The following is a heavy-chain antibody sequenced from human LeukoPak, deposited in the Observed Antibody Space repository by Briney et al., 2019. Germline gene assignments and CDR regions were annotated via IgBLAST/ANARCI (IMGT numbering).Heavy chain of an antibody. CDR1: CYTFPSYG. D-gene: IGHD3-22*01. J-gene: IGHJ3*02. CDR3: ARDRYRITMIVVVPDAFDI. CDR2: INPNSGGT. Sequence: AASVKVSCKAPCYTFPSYGISWVRQAPGQGLEWVGLINPNSGGTNYAQKFQGKVTKSRDTSISTAYMELSRLRSDDTAVYYCARDRYRITMIVVVPDAFDIWGQGTMVTVSS. V-gene: IGHV1-2*02.